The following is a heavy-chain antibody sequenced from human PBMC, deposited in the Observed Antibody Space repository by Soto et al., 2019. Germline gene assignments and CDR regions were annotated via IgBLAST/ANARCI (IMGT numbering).Heavy chain of an antibody. CDR2: IDPSDSYT. CDR1: GYSFTTYW. J-gene: IGHJ4*02. D-gene: IGHD3-22*01. V-gene: IGHV5-10-1*01. CDR3: VRHSYDSGGNYYEGGY. Sequence: EVQLVQSGADVKKPGESLRISCKGSGYSFTTYWITWVRQMPGKGLEWMGRIDPSDSYTNYSPSFQGHVTISADKSSTTAYLQWSSLKASDNAMYYCVRHSYDSGGNYYEGGYWCQGTLVTVSS.